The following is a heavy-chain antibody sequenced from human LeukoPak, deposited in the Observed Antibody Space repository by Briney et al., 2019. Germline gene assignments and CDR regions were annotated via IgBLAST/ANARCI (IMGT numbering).Heavy chain of an antibody. J-gene: IGHJ3*02. D-gene: IGHD3-9*01. Sequence: SQTLSLTCTVSGGSINSGSYSWAWIRQPAGKGLEWIGRIHISGSTDYTLSLKSRVTISVDTSKNQFSLKLSSVTAADAAVYYCARADIGNVVAFDIWGQGTMVTVSS. V-gene: IGHV4-61*02. CDR1: GGSINSGSYS. CDR3: ARADIGNVVAFDI. CDR2: IHISGST.